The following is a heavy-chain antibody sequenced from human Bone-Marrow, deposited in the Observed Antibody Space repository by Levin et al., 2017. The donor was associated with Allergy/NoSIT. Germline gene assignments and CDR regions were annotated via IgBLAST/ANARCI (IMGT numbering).Heavy chain of an antibody. CDR2: LSYDGSDI. J-gene: IGHJ6*02. CDR1: GFTFSSYG. CDR3: TKKQSVDAFDV. Sequence: GGSLRLSCSASGFTFSSYGMHWVRQAPGKGLEWVALLSYDGSDIYYSDSVKGRFTISRDNSKNTLSLQMDSLRSEDTALYYCTKKQSVDAFDVWGPGTTVTVSS. V-gene: IGHV3-30*18. D-gene: IGHD5/OR15-5a*01.